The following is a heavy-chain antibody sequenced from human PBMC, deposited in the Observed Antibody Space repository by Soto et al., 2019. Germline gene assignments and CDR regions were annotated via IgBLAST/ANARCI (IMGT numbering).Heavy chain of an antibody. CDR1: GYTFTSYA. J-gene: IGHJ1*01. Sequence: ASVKVSCKASGYTFTSYAMHWVRQAPGQRLEWMGWINAGNGNTKYSQEFQGRVTITRDTSASTAYMELSSLRSEDTAVYYCARVTSEYSSSQHVYYQHWSQGTLVTVSS. D-gene: IGHD6-6*01. V-gene: IGHV1-3*01. CDR3: ARVTSEYSSSQHVYYQH. CDR2: INAGNGNT.